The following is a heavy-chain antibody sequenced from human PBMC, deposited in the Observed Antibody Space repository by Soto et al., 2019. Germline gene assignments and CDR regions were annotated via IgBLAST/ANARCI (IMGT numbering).Heavy chain of an antibody. CDR1: GGSISSGAYY. V-gene: IGHV4-31*03. CDR2: IYYSVNT. Sequence: SETLSLTFTVSGGSISSGAYYWSWIRQHPGEALEWIGYIYYSVNTYYNPSLKSRVMISVDTSKNQFSLRLSSVTAADTAVYYCARVGISSSDAFDIWGHGTMVTVSS. D-gene: IGHD6-6*01. J-gene: IGHJ3*02. CDR3: ARVGISSSDAFDI.